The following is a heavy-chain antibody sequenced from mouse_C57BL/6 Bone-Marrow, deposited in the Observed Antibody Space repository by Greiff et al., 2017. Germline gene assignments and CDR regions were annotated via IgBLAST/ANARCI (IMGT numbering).Heavy chain of an antibody. CDR1: GYTFTDYN. CDR3: AREGYYGSSHYFDD. J-gene: IGHJ2*01. V-gene: IGHV1-22*01. Sequence: EVQLQQSGPELVKPGASVKMSCKASGYTFTDYNMHWVKQSHGQSLEWIGYINPNNGGTSYNQKFKGKATLTVNKSSSTAYMELRSLTSEDSAVYYCAREGYYGSSHYFDDWGKGTTLTVSS. CDR2: INPNNGGT. D-gene: IGHD1-1*01.